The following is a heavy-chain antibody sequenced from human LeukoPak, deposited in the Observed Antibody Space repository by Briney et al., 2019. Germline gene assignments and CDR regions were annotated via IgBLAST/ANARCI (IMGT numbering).Heavy chain of an antibody. CDR3: ARAEKAVTGTLDY. V-gene: IGHV4-59*01. J-gene: IGHJ4*02. CDR1: GDSISNYY. D-gene: IGHD6-19*01. Sequence: PSETLSLTCTVSGDSISNYYWSWIRQSPGKKLEWIGYMYNRGSTIYNPSLKSRVTISTDTSKNQFSLRLTSVTAADTAVYYCARAEKAVTGTLDYWGQGTPITVSS. CDR2: MYNRGST.